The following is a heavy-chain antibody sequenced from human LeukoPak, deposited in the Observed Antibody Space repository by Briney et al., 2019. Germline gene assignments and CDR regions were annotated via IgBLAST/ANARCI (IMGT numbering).Heavy chain of an antibody. Sequence: GESLKISCKGCGYSFTSYWIGWVRQMPGKGLEWMGIIYPGDSDTRYSPSFQGQVTISADKSISTPYLQWSSLKASDTAMYYCAREGEYCSGGSCYTTSDYWGQGTLVTVSS. CDR2: IYPGDSDT. CDR3: AREGEYCSGGSCYTTSDY. CDR1: GYSFTSYW. D-gene: IGHD2-15*01. V-gene: IGHV5-51*01. J-gene: IGHJ4*02.